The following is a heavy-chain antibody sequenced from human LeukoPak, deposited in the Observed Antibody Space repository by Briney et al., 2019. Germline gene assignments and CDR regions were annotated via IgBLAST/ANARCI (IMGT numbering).Heavy chain of an antibody. CDR1: GYTFTSYG. J-gene: IGHJ6*02. Sequence: SVKVSCKASGYTFTSYGISWVRQAPGQGLEWMGWISAYNGNTNYAQKLQGRVTMTADTSTSTAYMELRSLRSDDTAVYYCARDLRYDFWSGYKDVWGQGTTVTVSS. V-gene: IGHV1-18*01. CDR2: ISAYNGNT. CDR3: ARDLRYDFWSGYKDV. D-gene: IGHD3-3*01.